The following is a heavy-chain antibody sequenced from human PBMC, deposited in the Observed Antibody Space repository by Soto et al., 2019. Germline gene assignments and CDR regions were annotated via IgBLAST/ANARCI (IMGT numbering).Heavy chain of an antibody. V-gene: IGHV3-15*07. Sequence: PGGSLGLSCAASGFTFSNAWMNWVRQAPGKGLEWVGRIKSKTDGGTTDYAAPVKGRFTIPRDDSKNTLYLQMNSLKTEDTAVYYCTTRCITIVRGAHDYWGQGTPVTVSA. CDR1: GFTFSNAW. D-gene: IGHD3-10*01. CDR2: IKSKTDGGTT. CDR3: TTRCITIVRGAHDY. J-gene: IGHJ4*02.